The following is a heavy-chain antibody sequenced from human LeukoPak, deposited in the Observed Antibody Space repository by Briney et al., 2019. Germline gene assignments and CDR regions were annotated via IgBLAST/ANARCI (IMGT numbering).Heavy chain of an antibody. CDR3: ARDERSDTSGWHLGY. V-gene: IGHV4-59*01. CDR2: IYHSGIT. D-gene: IGHD6-19*01. J-gene: IGHJ4*02. CDR1: GGSINSYY. Sequence: SETLSLTCTVSGGSINSYYWSWIRHPPGKGLEWIGFIYHSGITNYNPSLKSRVTISVDTSKNQFSLNLSSVTAADTAVYYCARDERSDTSGWHLGYWGQGTLVTVSS.